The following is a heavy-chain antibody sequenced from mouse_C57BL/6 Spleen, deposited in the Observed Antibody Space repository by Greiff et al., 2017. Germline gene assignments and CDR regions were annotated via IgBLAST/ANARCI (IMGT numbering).Heavy chain of an antibody. CDR2: IWRGGST. D-gene: IGHD1-1*01. V-gene: IGHV2-5*01. CDR3: AKNSITTVVDWYFDV. Sequence: VQLKESGPGLVQPSQSLSITCTVSGFSLTSYGVHWVRQSPGKGLEWLGVIWRGGSTDYNAAFMSRLSITKDNSKSQVFFKMNSLQADDTAIYYCAKNSITTVVDWYFDVWGTGTTVTVSS. CDR1: GFSLTSYG. J-gene: IGHJ1*03.